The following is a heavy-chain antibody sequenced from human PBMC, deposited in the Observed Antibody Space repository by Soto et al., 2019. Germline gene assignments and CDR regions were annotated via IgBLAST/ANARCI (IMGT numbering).Heavy chain of an antibody. V-gene: IGHV5-51*01. Sequence: GESLKISCKGSGYSFPSYWIGWVRQMPGKGLEWMGIIYPLDSNIKYSPSFEGQVTISADNSISTAYLHWSSLQASDTAIYFCARRNKYYYALDVWGRGTTVTASS. CDR3: ARRNKYYYALDV. D-gene: IGHD6-6*01. CDR1: GYSFPSYW. J-gene: IGHJ6*04. CDR2: IYPLDSNI.